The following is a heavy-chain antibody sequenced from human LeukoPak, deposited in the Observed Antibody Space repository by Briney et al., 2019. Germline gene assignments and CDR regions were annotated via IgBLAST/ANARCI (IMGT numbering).Heavy chain of an antibody. V-gene: IGHV3-21*01. D-gene: IGHD3-9*01. Sequence: GGSLRLSCAAPGFTFSSYSMNWVRQAPGKGLEWVSSISSSSSYIYYADSVKGRFTISRDNAKNSLYLQMNSLRAEDTAVYYCARSYYDILTGDHDDYWGQGTLVTVSS. CDR1: GFTFSSYS. CDR2: ISSSSSYI. J-gene: IGHJ4*02. CDR3: ARSYYDILTGDHDDY.